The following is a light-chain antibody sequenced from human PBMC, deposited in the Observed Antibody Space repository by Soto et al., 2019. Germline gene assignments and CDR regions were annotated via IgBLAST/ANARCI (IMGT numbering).Light chain of an antibody. CDR1: HSIGNS. CDR3: QQSYVTPLT. V-gene: IGKV1-39*01. Sequence: DLQMSQSPSSLSASVGDRVTITCRAGHSIGNSLNWYQQKPGKAPNLLIYAASSLQRGVPSRFSGSGSGTDFTLTISSLEPEDFATYYCQQSYVTPLTFGGGTKVEIK. CDR2: AAS. J-gene: IGKJ4*01.